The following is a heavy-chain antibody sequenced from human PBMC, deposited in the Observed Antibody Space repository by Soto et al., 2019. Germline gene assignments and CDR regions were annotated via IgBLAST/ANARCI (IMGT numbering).Heavy chain of an antibody. CDR1: GYTFTDYF. CDR3: AREGGPGGRWFDP. Sequence: GASVKVSFKASGYTFTDYFMHWVRQAPGQGLEWVGWINPNNGRTNYAQKLQGRVIMTRDTSISTAYMELSGLRSDDTAVYYCAREGGPGGRWFDPWGQGTLVTVSS. V-gene: IGHV1-2*02. D-gene: IGHD2-15*01. CDR2: INPNNGRT. J-gene: IGHJ5*02.